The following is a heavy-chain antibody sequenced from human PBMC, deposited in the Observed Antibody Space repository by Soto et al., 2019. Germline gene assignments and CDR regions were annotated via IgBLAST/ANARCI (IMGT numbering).Heavy chain of an antibody. CDR1: GFTFSDYY. CDR3: ARDRMYSSSWYSY. CDR2: ISSSGSTI. D-gene: IGHD6-13*01. J-gene: IGHJ4*02. Sequence: GGSLRLSCAASGFTFSDYYMSWIRQAPGKGLDWVSYISSSGSTIYYADSVKGRFTVSRDNAKNSLYLQMNSLRAEDTAMYYCARDRMYSSSWYSYWGQGTLVTVSS. V-gene: IGHV3-11*01.